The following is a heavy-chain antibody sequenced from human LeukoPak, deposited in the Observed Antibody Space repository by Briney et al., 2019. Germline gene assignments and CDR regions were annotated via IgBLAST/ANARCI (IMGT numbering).Heavy chain of an antibody. Sequence: KTSETLSLTCPVSGGSISSSSYYWGWIRQPPGKGLEWIGSIYYSGSTYYNPSLKSRVTISVDTSKNQFSLKLSSVTAADTAVYYCARGPIAAAGTPFDYWGQGTLITVSS. CDR2: IYYSGST. D-gene: IGHD6-13*01. V-gene: IGHV4-39*07. J-gene: IGHJ4*02. CDR3: ARGPIAAAGTPFDY. CDR1: GGSISSSSYY.